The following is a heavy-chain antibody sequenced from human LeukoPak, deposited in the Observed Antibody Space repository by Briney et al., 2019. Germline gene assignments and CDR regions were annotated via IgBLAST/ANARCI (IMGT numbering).Heavy chain of an antibody. D-gene: IGHD3-22*01. V-gene: IGHV3-23*01. CDR1: GFTFSSYA. CDR2: ISGSGGST. Sequence: GGSLRLSCAASGFTFSSYAMSWVRQAPGKGLEWVSAISGSGGSTYYADSVKGRFTISRDNAKNSLYLQMNSLRAEDTAVYYCARRKTRYYYDSSGYQTGAFDYWGQGTLVTVSS. J-gene: IGHJ4*02. CDR3: ARRKTRYYYDSSGYQTGAFDY.